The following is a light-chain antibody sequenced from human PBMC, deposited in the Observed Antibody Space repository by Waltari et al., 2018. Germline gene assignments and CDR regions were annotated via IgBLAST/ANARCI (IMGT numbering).Light chain of an antibody. Sequence: HSDGNSDLDWYLQKQVRVPPLVIYFVSNLAYGVPDRFSGSGSGTDCTLKISRVEAEDIGVYCCIQSRQTPWTLGQGTKVEIK. CDR1: HSDGNSD. J-gene: IGKJ1*01. V-gene: IGKV2-28*01. CDR2: FVS. CDR3: IQSRQTPWT.